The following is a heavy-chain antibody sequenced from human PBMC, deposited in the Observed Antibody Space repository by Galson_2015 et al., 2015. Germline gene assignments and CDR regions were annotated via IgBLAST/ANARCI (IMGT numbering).Heavy chain of an antibody. J-gene: IGHJ4*02. CDR2: IYYTGGT. Sequence: GNLSLTFTVSGGSLSRSIFYWGWIRQPPGEGLGGVWGIYYTGGTYYNPSLKSRVTISVDTSENQFSLELSSVTAADTAVYYCARLCSSTSCYLKRAFDYWGQGTLVTVSS. CDR1: GGSLSRSIFY. V-gene: IGHV4-39*01. D-gene: IGHD2-2*01. CDR3: ARLCSSTSCYLKRAFDY.